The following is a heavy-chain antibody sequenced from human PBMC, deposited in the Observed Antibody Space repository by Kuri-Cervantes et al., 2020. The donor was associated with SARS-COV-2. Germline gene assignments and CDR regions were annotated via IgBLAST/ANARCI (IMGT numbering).Heavy chain of an antibody. Sequence: ASVKVSCKASGYTFTSYDINWMRQATGQGLEWMGWMNPNSGNTGYAQKFQGRVTITRNTSISTAYMELSSLRSEDTAVYYCARGWQQQLVGDAFDIWGQGTMVTVSS. CDR1: GYTFTSYD. J-gene: IGHJ3*02. V-gene: IGHV1-8*03. CDR3: ARGWQQQLVGDAFDI. CDR2: MNPNSGNT. D-gene: IGHD6-13*01.